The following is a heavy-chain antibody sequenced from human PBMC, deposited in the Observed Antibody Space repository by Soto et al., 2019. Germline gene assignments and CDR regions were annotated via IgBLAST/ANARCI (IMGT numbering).Heavy chain of an antibody. CDR2: INAYNGYT. J-gene: IGHJ3*02. D-gene: IGHD5-12*01. Sequence: ASVKVSCKASGYTFSSFGISWVRQAPGQGLEWMGWINAYNGYTNYAQKLQGRVTMTIDTSTSTAYMELRSLRYDDTAVYYCAWVKGYYPSGRMCFDIWGQGTKVTVSS. CDR3: AWVKGYYPSGRMCFDI. CDR1: GYTFSSFG. V-gene: IGHV1-18*01.